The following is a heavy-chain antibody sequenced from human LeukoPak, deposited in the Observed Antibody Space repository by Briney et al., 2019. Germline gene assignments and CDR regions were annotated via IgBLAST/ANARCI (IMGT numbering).Heavy chain of an antibody. CDR3: ARDSYGMDV. Sequence: PGRSLRLSCAASGFTFSDYAMHWVRQAPGKGLEWVAGISYDGNSKCNADAVNGQFTISRDNSKNTLYLQMDSLRAEDTAVYYCARDSYGMDVWGQGTPATVSS. V-gene: IGHV3-30-3*01. D-gene: IGHD3-10*01. CDR2: ISYDGNSK. CDR1: GFTFSDYA. J-gene: IGHJ6*02.